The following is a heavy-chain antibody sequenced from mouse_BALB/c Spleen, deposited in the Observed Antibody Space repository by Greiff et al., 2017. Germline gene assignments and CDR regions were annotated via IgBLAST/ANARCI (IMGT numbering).Heavy chain of an antibody. CDR2: INPSTGYT. V-gene: IGHV1-7*01. Sequence: VKLQQSGAELAKPGASVKMSCKASGYTFTSYWMHWVKQRPGQGLEWIGYINPSTGYTEYNQKFKDKATLTADKSSSTAYMQLSSLTSEDSAVYYCATNYYGSSSYAMDYWGQGTSVTVSS. J-gene: IGHJ4*01. CDR1: GYTFTSYW. CDR3: ATNYYGSSSYAMDY. D-gene: IGHD1-1*01.